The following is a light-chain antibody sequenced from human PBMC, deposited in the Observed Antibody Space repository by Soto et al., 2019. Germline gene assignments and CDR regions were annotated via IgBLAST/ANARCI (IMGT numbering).Light chain of an antibody. Sequence: DIQLTQSPSFLSASVGDRVTVTCRASQGISSFLAWYQLKPGKAPKLLIYAASTLKNGVRSRFSGSASGTEFTLTISSLQPEDFATYYCQQLNSYPPFTFGPGTKVDIK. J-gene: IGKJ3*01. CDR2: AAS. V-gene: IGKV1-9*01. CDR1: QGISSF. CDR3: QQLNSYPPFT.